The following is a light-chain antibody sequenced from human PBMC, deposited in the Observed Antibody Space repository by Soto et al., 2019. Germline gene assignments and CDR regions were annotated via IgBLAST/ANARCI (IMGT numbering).Light chain of an antibody. V-gene: IGKV1-39*01. CDR2: AAS. J-gene: IGKJ1*01. CDR3: QQSDSTPTWT. CDR1: QSISSY. Sequence: DIQMTQSPSSLSASVGDRVTITCRASQSISSYLNWYQQKPGKAPKLLIYAASSLQSGVPSRFSGSGSGTDFTLTISSLQPEDFATYYCQQSDSTPTWTFGQGTKVESK.